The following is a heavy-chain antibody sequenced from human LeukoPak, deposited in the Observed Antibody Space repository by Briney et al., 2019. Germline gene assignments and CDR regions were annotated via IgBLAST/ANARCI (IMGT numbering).Heavy chain of an antibody. CDR1: GFTFGKYW. V-gene: IGHV3-7*03. J-gene: IGHJ4*02. CDR3: ARDQYDTWSRRGNFDS. D-gene: IGHD3-3*01. Sequence: GGSLRLSCVASGFTFGKYWMSWVRQAPGKGLEWVANIKLDGSEKNYVDSVKGRFTISRDNTKNSLYLQMNSLRVEDTAVFYCARDQYDTWSRRGNFDSWGQGTLVILSS. CDR2: IKLDGSEK.